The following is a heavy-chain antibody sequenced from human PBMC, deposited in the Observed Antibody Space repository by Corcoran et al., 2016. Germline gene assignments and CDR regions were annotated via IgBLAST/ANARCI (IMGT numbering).Heavy chain of an antibody. D-gene: IGHD6-13*01. Sequence: QVQLQQWGAGLLKPSETLSLTCAVYGGSFSGYYWSWIRQPPGKGLEWIGEINHSGSTNYNPSLKSRVTISVDTSKNQFSLKLSAVAAAATAVYYWAGEGMQLGLFDYWGQGTLVTVSS. CDR2: INHSGST. V-gene: IGHV4-34*01. CDR1: GGSFSGYY. J-gene: IGHJ4*02. CDR3: AGEGMQLGLFDY.